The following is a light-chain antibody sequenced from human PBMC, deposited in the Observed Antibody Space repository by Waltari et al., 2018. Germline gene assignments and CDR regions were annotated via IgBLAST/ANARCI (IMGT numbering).Light chain of an antibody. CDR1: SIGSKS. CDR3: QVWDRSTDHRV. J-gene: IGLJ3*02. CDR2: YDN. V-gene: IGLV3-21*04. Sequence: SYVLTQPPSVSEAPGQTARITCGGNSIGSKSVHWYQQKPGQAPVVVMYYDNARPAGIPERFAGPNSGNTATLTSSRVGAGDEADYYCQVWDRSTDHRVFGGGTRLTVL.